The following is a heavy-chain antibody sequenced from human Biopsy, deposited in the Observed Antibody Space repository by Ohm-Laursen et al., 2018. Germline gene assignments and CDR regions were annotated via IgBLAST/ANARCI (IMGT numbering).Heavy chain of an antibody. Sequence: PGTLSLTCTVSGGSLSGYSWNWIRRPAGKGLEWIGRIYASETTHFNPSLRSRLIMSVDTSRNQFSLRLSSVTAADTAIYYCAREFTYNYGAKGALDIWGQGTKVTVSS. J-gene: IGHJ3*02. D-gene: IGHD4/OR15-4a*01. V-gene: IGHV4-4*07. CDR3: AREFTYNYGAKGALDI. CDR1: GGSLSGYS. CDR2: IYASETT.